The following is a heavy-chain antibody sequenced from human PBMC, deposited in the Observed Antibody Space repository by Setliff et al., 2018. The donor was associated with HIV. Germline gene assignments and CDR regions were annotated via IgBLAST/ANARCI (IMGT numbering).Heavy chain of an antibody. CDR2: INHRGRT. D-gene: IGHD2-15*01. CDR3: ARNPCSGGSCPDAFDI. CDR1: GGSFSDNY. V-gene: IGHV4-34*01. J-gene: IGHJ3*02. Sequence: SETLSLTCAVYGGSFSDNYWSWIRQPPGKGLEWIGEINHRGRTNYSPSLKSRVTISVDTSKNQFSLKLSSVTAADTAVYYCARNPCSGGSCPDAFDIWGQGTMVTVSS.